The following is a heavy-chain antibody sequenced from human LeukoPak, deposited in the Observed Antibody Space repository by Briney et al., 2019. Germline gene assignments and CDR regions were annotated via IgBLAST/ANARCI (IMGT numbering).Heavy chain of an antibody. Sequence: WRSLRLSCAASGVIFSSYAMHWVRQAPGKGLEWVAVISYDGSNKYYADSVKGRFTISRDNSKNTLYLQMNSLRAEDTAAYYCARDPFHIVVVPAAIGWFDPWGQGTLVTVSS. V-gene: IGHV3-30*01. D-gene: IGHD2-2*01. CDR2: ISYDGSNK. J-gene: IGHJ5*02. CDR3: ARDPFHIVVVPAAIGWFDP. CDR1: GVIFSSYA.